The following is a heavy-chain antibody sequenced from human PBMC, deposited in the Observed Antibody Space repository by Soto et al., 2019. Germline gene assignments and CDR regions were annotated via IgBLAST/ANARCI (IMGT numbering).Heavy chain of an antibody. CDR3: ATSSLAQGSY. D-gene: IGHD6-13*01. V-gene: IGHV3-30-3*01. CDR2: ISYEGSTQ. CDR1: GFIFSSYA. J-gene: IGHJ4*02. Sequence: QVHLVESGGGVVQPGRSLRLCCAASGFIFSSYAVHWVRQAPGKGLEWVAVISYEGSTQYYADSAKGRFTISRDNSKNTVYLQMSSLRGDDTALYYCATSSLAQGSYWGQGTLVTVSS.